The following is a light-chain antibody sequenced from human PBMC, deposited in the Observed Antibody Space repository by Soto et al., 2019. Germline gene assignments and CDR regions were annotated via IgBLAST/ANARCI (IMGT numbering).Light chain of an antibody. CDR1: QSVSNF. CDR2: DTS. Sequence: IVLTQSPGTLSLSPGKRATLSCRASQSVSNFVAWYQQKPGQAPRLLIYDTSNRATGIPARFSGSGSGTDFTLTINNLDPEDFAVYYCQQYNNWPPITFGQGTRLE. J-gene: IGKJ5*01. CDR3: QQYNNWPPIT. V-gene: IGKV3-11*01.